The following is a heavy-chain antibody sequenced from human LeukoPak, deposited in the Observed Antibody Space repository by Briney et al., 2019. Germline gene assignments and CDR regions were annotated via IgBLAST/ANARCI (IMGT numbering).Heavy chain of an antibody. D-gene: IGHD6-13*01. CDR2: MNPNSGNT. Sequence: ASVKVSCKASGYTFTSYDINWVRQATGQGLEWMGWMNPNSGNTGYAQKFQGRVTITRNTSISTAYMELSSLRSEDTAVYYCATQMYSSSWWGFDYWGQGTLVTVSS. V-gene: IGHV1-8*03. CDR3: ATQMYSSSWWGFDY. CDR1: GYTFTSYD. J-gene: IGHJ4*02.